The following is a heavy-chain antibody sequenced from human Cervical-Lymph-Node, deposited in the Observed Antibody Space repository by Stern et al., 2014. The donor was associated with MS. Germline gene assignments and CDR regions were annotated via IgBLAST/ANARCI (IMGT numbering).Heavy chain of an antibody. J-gene: IGHJ4*02. V-gene: IGHV4-39*01. CDR2: MYHSGSA. D-gene: IGHD2-2*01. CDR3: ARQRAPTYSTSWYFDN. CDR1: GDSIRSDGFS. Sequence: QVQLQESGPGLVEPSETLSLSCTVSGDSIRSDGFSWGWIRQSPGKGLEWIGSMYHSGSAFHNPSLHRRVTMSVDTSKNQFSLKMNSVTAADTGAYFCARQRAPTYSTSWYFDNWGRGTLVTVSS.